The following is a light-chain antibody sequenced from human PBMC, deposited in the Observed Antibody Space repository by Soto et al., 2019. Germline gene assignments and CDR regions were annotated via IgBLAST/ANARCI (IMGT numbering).Light chain of an antibody. J-gene: IGKJ1*01. Sequence: EIVLTQSPGTLSLSPGERATLSCRASQSVRSSYLAWYQQKPGQAPRLLIYGASSRATGIPDRFSGSGSGTDSTLTISRLEPEDFAVYYCQQYGSSPQTFGQGTKVEIK. CDR3: QQYGSSPQT. CDR1: QSVRSSY. V-gene: IGKV3-20*01. CDR2: GAS.